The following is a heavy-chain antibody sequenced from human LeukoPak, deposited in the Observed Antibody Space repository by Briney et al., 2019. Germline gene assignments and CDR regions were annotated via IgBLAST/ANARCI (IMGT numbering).Heavy chain of an antibody. CDR3: ARGRGMATVTTFDY. D-gene: IGHD4-17*01. CDR1: GGSISSSSYY. Sequence: SETLSLTCTVSGGSISSSSYYWGWIRQPPGKGLEWIGCIYYSGSTYYNPSLKSRVTISVDTSKNQFSLKLSSVTAADTAVYYCARGRGMATVTTFDYWGQGTLVTVSS. J-gene: IGHJ4*02. V-gene: IGHV4-39*07. CDR2: IYYSGST.